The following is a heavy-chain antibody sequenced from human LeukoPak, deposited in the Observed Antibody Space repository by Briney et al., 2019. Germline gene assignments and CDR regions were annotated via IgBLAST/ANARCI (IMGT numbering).Heavy chain of an antibody. D-gene: IGHD3-10*01. Sequence: PGGSLRLSCAASGFTFSTYAMNWVRQAPGKGLEWVSAISGSGAKTYYADFVKGRFTISRDNSKNTLYLQMNSLRAEDTAVYYCAKGGFGRPFDYWGQGTLVTVSS. V-gene: IGHV3-23*01. J-gene: IGHJ4*02. CDR3: AKGGFGRPFDY. CDR1: GFTFSTYA. CDR2: ISGSGAKT.